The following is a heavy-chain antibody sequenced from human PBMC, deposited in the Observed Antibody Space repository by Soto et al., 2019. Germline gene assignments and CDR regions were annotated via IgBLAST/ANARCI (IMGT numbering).Heavy chain of an antibody. CDR2: IYYSGST. J-gene: IGHJ5*02. Sequence: QVQLQESGPGLVKPSQTLSLTCTVSGGSISSGDYYWSWIRQPPGKGLEWIGYIYYSGSTYYNPPLKSRVTIAVDTSKNQFSLKLSSVTAADTAVYYCARVWFGELSHWFDPWGQGTLVTVSS. V-gene: IGHV4-30-4*01. CDR1: GGSISSGDYY. CDR3: ARVWFGELSHWFDP. D-gene: IGHD3-10*01.